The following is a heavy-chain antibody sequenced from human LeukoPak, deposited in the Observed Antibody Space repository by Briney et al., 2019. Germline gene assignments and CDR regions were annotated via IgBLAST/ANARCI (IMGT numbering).Heavy chain of an antibody. V-gene: IGHV4-59*08. CDR1: GGSISSYY. Sequence: PSETLSLTCTVSGGSISSYYWSWIRQPPGKGLEWIGYIYYSGSTNYNPSLKSRVTISVDTSKNQFSLKLSSVTAADTAVYYCARRDGYNHGPFDYWGQGTLVTVSS. D-gene: IGHD5-24*01. CDR3: ARRDGYNHGPFDY. CDR2: IYYSGST. J-gene: IGHJ4*02.